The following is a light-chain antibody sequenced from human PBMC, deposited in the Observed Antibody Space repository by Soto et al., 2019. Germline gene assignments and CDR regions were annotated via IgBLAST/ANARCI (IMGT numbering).Light chain of an antibody. V-gene: IGKV1-39*02. Sequence: DIQMTQSPSSLSASVGDRVTITCRASQSISSYLNWYQQKPGKAPKLLIYAASSLQSGVPSRFSGSGSGTEFTLTISSLQPDDYATYFCQRYNSYWTFGQGTKVDIK. CDR3: QRYNSYWT. J-gene: IGKJ1*01. CDR1: QSISSY. CDR2: AAS.